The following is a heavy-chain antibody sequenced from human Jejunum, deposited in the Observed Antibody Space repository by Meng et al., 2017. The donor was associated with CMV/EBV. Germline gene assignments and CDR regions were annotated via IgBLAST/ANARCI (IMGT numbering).Heavy chain of an antibody. CDR2: IIPVLGIP. V-gene: IGHV1-69*05. Sequence: GTFGNYAISWVGQAPGQGLEWMGGIIPVLGIPENSQKFQGRVSITTDESRRTAYMEVSRLRSDDTAVYYCAREGWTPRSGRLYYFDSWGQGTLVTVSS. CDR1: GTFGNYA. CDR3: AREGWTPRSGRLYYFDS. D-gene: IGHD6-25*01. J-gene: IGHJ4*02.